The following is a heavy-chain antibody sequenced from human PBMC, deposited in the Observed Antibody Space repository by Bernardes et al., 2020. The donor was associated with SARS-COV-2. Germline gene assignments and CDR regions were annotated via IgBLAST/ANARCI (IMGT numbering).Heavy chain of an antibody. CDR2: IHDTGST. V-gene: IGHV4-31*03. J-gene: IGHJ2*01. CDR3: ARDFEIGYFDL. Sequence: TLSLTCSVFGGSISSGGYYWSWIRQHPGKGLEWIGYIHDTGSTYYNPSLKSRVTISADTSRNQFSLKLSSVTAADTAVYYCARDFEIGYFDLWGRGTLVTVSS. CDR1: GGSISSGGYY.